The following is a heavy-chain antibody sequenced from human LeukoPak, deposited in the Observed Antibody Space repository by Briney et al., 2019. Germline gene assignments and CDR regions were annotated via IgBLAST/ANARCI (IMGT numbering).Heavy chain of an antibody. CDR3: ARVHADYYDSSGYYVWTGFGY. V-gene: IGHV1-46*01. CDR2: INPSGGST. D-gene: IGHD3-22*01. J-gene: IGHJ4*02. Sequence: ASVKVSCKASGYTFTSYYMHWVRQAPGQGLEWMGIINPSGGSTSYAQKFQGRVTMTRDMSTSTVYMELSSLRSEDTAVYYCARVHADYYDSSGYYVWTGFGYWGQGTLVTVSS. CDR1: GYTFTSYY.